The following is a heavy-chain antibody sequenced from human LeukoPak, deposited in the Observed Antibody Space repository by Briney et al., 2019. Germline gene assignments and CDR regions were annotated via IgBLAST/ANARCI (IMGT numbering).Heavy chain of an antibody. CDR1: GFIFSDYY. CDR2: ISSSGSTI. Sequence: PGGSLRLSCAASGFIFSDYYMSWIRQAPGKGLEWISFISSSGSTIYYADSVKGRFTISRDNAKNLLFLQMNSLRVEDTAVYYCARPAAVRGDTYSGFDPWGQGTLVTVSS. D-gene: IGHD3-10*01. CDR3: ARPAAVRGDTYSGFDP. J-gene: IGHJ5*02. V-gene: IGHV3-11*01.